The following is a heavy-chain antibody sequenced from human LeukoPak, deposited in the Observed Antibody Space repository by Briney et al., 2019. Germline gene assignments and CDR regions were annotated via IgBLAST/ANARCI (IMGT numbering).Heavy chain of an antibody. CDR1: GGSISSSTYY. CDR2: IYYSGST. CDR3: ARLVLSADWFDP. D-gene: IGHD2/OR15-2a*01. V-gene: IGHV4-39*01. Sequence: SETLSLTCTVSGGSISSSTYYWGWIRQPPGKGLEWIGNIYYSGSTYYHPSLKSRVTISVDTSKNQFSLKLSSVTAADTAVYYCARLVLSADWFDPWGRGTLVTVSS. J-gene: IGHJ5*02.